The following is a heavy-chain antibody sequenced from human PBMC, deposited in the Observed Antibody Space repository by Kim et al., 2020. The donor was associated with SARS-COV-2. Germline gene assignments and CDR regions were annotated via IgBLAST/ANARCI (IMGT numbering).Heavy chain of an antibody. CDR3: ARDGSYYGLGTYSDY. V-gene: IGHV3-30*04. CDR1: GFALSGHA. Sequence: GGSLRLSCAASGFALSGHAMHWVRQAPGKGLEWLTVISYHGSKRYYVDSVRGRFTISRDTSKHTLYLQMDSLRPEDTALYYCARDGSYYGLGTYSDYWGQGTLVTVSS. D-gene: IGHD3-10*01. CDR2: ISYHGSKR. J-gene: IGHJ4*02.